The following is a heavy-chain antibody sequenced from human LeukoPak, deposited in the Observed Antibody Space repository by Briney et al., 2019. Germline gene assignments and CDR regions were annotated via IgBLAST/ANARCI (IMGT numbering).Heavy chain of an antibody. CDR1: GYTFSGYY. J-gene: IGHJ4*02. D-gene: IGHD6-19*01. V-gene: IGHV1-2*02. CDR2: INPDSGGT. Sequence: ASLKVSCKASGYTFSGYYMHWGRQAPRQGLEWMGWINPDSGGTNYAQKLQGRVTMTRDTSIVTAYMELSGLRSDDTAVYYCASQTGCSSGWYVGYWGQGTLVTVSS. CDR3: ASQTGCSSGWYVGY.